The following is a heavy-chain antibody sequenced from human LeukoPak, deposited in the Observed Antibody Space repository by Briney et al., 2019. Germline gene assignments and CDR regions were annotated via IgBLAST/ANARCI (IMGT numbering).Heavy chain of an antibody. CDR2: ISAYNGNT. V-gene: IGHV1-18*04. CDR1: GYTFTSYG. J-gene: IGHJ4*02. D-gene: IGHD3-22*01. Sequence: ASVKVSCKASGYTFTSYGISWVRQAPAQGLEWMGWISAYNGNTNYAQKLQGRVTMTTDTSTSTAYMELRSLRSDDTAVYYCARTLSSYYDSSGIDYWGQGTLVTVSS. CDR3: ARTLSSYYDSSGIDY.